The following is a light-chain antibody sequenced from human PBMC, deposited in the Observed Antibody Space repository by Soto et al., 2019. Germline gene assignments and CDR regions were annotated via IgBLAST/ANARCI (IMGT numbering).Light chain of an antibody. CDR1: QSVSSSY. Sequence: EIVLTQSPGTLSLSPGVRATLSCRASQSVSSSYLAWYQQKPGQAPRLLIYGASSRATGIPDRFSGSGSGTDFTLTISRLEPEDFAMYYCQQYGRSPLVTFGQGTRLEIK. CDR3: QQYGRSPLVT. V-gene: IGKV3-20*01. J-gene: IGKJ5*01. CDR2: GAS.